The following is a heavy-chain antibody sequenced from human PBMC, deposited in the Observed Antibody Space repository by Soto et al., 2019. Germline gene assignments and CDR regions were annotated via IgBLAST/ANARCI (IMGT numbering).Heavy chain of an antibody. CDR2: INRDGSSP. CDR3: RRDSRISGFDP. D-gene: IGHD3-16*02. V-gene: IGHV3-74*01. J-gene: IGHJ5*02. Sequence: PGGSLRLSCEASGFPFSSYWMHWVRQGPGKGLEWLSLINRDGSSPNYPDSVKGRFTVSRDNAKNTLFLQMNSLRVDDTAVYYCRRDSRISGFDPWGPGTLVTVSS. CDR1: GFPFSSYW.